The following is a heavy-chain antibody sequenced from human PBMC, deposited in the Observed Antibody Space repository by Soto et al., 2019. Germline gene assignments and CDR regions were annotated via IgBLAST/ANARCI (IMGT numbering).Heavy chain of an antibody. CDR3: ARLRVGYMDV. J-gene: IGHJ6*03. V-gene: IGHV3-48*01. Sequence: PGGSLRLSFAASGFTFSSYSMNWVRQAPGKGLEWVSYISSSSSTIYYADSVKGRFTISRDNAKNSLYLQMNSLRAEDTAVYYCARLRVGYMDVWGKGTTVTVSS. CDR1: GFTFSSYS. CDR2: ISSSSSTI.